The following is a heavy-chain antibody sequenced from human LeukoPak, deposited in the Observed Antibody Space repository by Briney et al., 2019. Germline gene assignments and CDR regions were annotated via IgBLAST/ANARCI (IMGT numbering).Heavy chain of an antibody. CDR2: IYYSGST. D-gene: IGHD3-3*01. CDR1: GGSISSGGYY. Sequence: SETLSLTCTVSGGSISSGGYYWSWIRQHPGKGLEWIGYIYYSGSTYYNPSLKSRVTISVDTSKNQFSLKLSSVTAADTAVYYCARGRLRFLEWNYKGGNWFDPWGQGTLVTVSS. CDR3: ARGRLRFLEWNYKGGNWFDP. V-gene: IGHV4-31*03. J-gene: IGHJ5*02.